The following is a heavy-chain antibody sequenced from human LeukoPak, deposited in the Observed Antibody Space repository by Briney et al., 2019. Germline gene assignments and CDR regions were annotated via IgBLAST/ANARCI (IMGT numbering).Heavy chain of an antibody. Sequence: GGSLRLSCAASGFTFNSYAMSWVRQAPGRGLEWVSAISARGGTTYYADSVKGRFTISRDNSKNTLYLQMNSLGAEDTAVYYCAKEVAIPVAVDAFERWGQGTLVTVSS. CDR3: AKEVAIPVAVDAFER. CDR1: GFTFNSYA. D-gene: IGHD6-19*01. V-gene: IGHV3-23*01. CDR2: ISARGGTT. J-gene: IGHJ3*02.